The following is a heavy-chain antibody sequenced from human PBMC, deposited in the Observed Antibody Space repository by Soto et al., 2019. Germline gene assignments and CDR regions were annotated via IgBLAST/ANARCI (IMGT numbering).Heavy chain of an antibody. CDR3: ARRAV. CDR1: GFTFSTYS. CDR2: ITTSSSTI. V-gene: IGHV3-48*01. Sequence: EVQLVESGGGLVQPGGSLRLSCAASGFTFSTYSMNWVRQAPGKGLEWISYITTSSSTIYYADSVKGRFTISRDNAKNSLYLQMNSLRVEDTAVYYSARRAVWGQGTTVTVS. J-gene: IGHJ6*02.